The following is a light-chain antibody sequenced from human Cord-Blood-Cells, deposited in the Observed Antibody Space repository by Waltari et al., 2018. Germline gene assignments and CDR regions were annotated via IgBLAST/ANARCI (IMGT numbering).Light chain of an antibody. CDR1: SRRSYY. J-gene: IGLJ1*01. Sequence: SSELTQDPAVSVALGQTVRITCQGDSRRSYYSSWYQQKPGQAPLLVNYGKNNRPSGIPDRFSGSSSGNTASLTITGAQAEDEADYYCNSRDSSGNHYVFGTGTKVTVL. CDR3: NSRDSSGNHYV. V-gene: IGLV3-19*01. CDR2: GKN.